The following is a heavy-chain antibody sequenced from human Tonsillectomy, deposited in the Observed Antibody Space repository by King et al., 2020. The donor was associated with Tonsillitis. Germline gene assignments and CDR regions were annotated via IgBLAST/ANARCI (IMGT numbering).Heavy chain of an antibody. Sequence: VQLVESGGGVVQPGRSLRLSCAASGFTFSSYGMHWVRQASGKGLEWVAVILYDGSNEYYADSVKGRFTISRDNSKNPLYVQMNSLRAEDTAVYYCAKDSSSSQYYLDDWGQGTLVTVSA. CDR3: AKDSSSSQYYLDD. J-gene: IGHJ4*02. CDR1: GFTFSSYG. V-gene: IGHV3-30*18. D-gene: IGHD6-6*01. CDR2: ILYDGSNE.